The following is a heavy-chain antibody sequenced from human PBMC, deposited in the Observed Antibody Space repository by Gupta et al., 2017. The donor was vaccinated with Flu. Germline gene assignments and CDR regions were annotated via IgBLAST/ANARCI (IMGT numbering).Heavy chain of an antibody. CDR1: GGSMSSGSYY. Sequence: QVQLQESGPGLVKPSQTLSLTCTVSGGSMSSGSYYWNWIRQPAGKGLEWIGLIYNSGTTTYNPSLKSRVSISLDTSKNQFSLQVSSVTDDDTAMYYCARDIGIPGGRGTLVTVSS. D-gene: IGHD1-26*01. J-gene: IGHJ5*02. CDR2: IYNSGTT. CDR3: ARDIGIP. V-gene: IGHV4-61*02.